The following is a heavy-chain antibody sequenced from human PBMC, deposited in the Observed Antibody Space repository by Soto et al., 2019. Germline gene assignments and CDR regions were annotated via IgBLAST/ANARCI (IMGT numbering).Heavy chain of an antibody. V-gene: IGHV5-51*01. D-gene: IGHD3-3*01. CDR3: ARLPPYITIFGVAPLDYYGMDV. Sequence: PGESLKISCKGSGYSFTSYWIGWVRQMPGKGLEWMGIIYPGDSDTRYSPSFQGQVTISADKSISTAYLQWSSLEASDTAMYYCARLPPYITIFGVAPLDYYGMDVWGQGTTVTVSS. CDR2: IYPGDSDT. CDR1: GYSFTSYW. J-gene: IGHJ6*02.